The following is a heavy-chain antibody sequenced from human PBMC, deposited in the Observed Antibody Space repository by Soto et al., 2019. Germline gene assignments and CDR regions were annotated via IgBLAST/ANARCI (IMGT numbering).Heavy chain of an antibody. D-gene: IGHD6-19*01. J-gene: IGHJ1*01. CDR2: ISSGSDSI. V-gene: IGHV3-21*01. Sequence: XVSLRLSCAASGFIFTSYSMVWVRLAPGKGLEWVASISSGSDSIFYADSVKGRFTVSRDNAKKSLFLQMNNLRAEDTAVYFCARDRSADRFVQYFQHWGQGTQVTVSS. CDR3: ARDRSADRFVQYFQH. CDR1: GFIFTSYS.